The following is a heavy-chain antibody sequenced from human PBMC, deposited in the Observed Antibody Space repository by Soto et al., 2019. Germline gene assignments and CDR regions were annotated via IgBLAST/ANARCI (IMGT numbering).Heavy chain of an antibody. J-gene: IGHJ6*01. CDR1: GGSISSSSYY. CDR3: ASRLADNAMERGYYYYSGMDV. CDR2: IYYSGST. Sequence: ASETLSLTCTVSGGSISSSSYYWGWIRQPPGKGLEWIGSIYYSGSTYYNPSLKSRVTISVDTSKNQFSLKLSSVTAADTAVYYLASRLADNAMERGYYYYSGMDVSGQVTTVTVSS. V-gene: IGHV4-39*01. D-gene: IGHD5-18*01.